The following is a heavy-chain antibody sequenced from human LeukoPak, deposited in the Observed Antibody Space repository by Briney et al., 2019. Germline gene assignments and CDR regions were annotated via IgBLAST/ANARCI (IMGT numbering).Heavy chain of an antibody. V-gene: IGHV3-23*01. CDR2: ISGRGGST. CDR3: AYEGYGDYAGSVDP. D-gene: IGHD4-17*01. J-gene: IGHJ5*02. CDR1: GFTFSSYA. Sequence: GGSLRLSCAASGFTFSSYAMSGVRQAPGKGLEWVSAISGRGGSTYYADSVKGRFTISRDNSKNPLSLQMNSLRAEDTAVYYCAYEGYGDYAGSVDPWGQGTLVTVSS.